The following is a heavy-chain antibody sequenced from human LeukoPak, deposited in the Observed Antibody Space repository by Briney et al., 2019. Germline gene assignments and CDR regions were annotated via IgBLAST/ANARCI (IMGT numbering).Heavy chain of an antibody. D-gene: IGHD4-17*01. J-gene: IGHJ3*02. CDR2: IKQDGSEK. Sequence: GGSLRLSCAASGFTFSSYWMSWVRQAPGKGLEWVANIKQDGSEKYYVDSVKGRFTISRDNAKNSLYLQMNSLRAEDTAVYWCAGINDYGDPTGAFDIWGQGTMVTVSS. CDR1: GFTFSSYW. V-gene: IGHV3-7*01. CDR3: AGINDYGDPTGAFDI.